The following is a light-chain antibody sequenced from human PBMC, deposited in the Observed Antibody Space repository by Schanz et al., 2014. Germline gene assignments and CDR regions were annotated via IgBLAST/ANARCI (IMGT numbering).Light chain of an antibody. Sequence: DIQMTQSPSSLSASVGDRVTITCRASQGISNYLAWFQQKPGKAPKLLISAASDLQSGVPSRFRGSGYGTDFTLTITSLQPEDIATYYCQHETFGQGTKLEIK. J-gene: IGKJ2*01. CDR1: QGISNY. CDR2: AAS. V-gene: IGKV1-16*01. CDR3: QHET.